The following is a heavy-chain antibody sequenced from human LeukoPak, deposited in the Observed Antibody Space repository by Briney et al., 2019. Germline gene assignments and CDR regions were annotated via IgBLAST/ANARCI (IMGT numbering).Heavy chain of an antibody. CDR1: GFTFSSYW. CDR3: ARDSSWYGLNWFDP. Sequence: PGGSLRLSCAASGFTFSSYWMSWVRQAPGKGLEWVANIKQDGSEKYYVDSVKGRFTISRDNAKNSLYLQMNSLRAEDTAVYYCARDSSWYGLNWFDPWGQGTLVTVSS. CDR2: IKQDGSEK. V-gene: IGHV3-7*01. D-gene: IGHD6-13*01. J-gene: IGHJ5*02.